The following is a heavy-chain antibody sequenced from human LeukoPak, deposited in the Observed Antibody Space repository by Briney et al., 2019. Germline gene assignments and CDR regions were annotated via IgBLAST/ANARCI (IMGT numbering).Heavy chain of an antibody. CDR1: GFTFSSYG. Sequence: GGSLRLSCAASGFTFSSYGMHWVRQAPGKGLEWVAVIWYDGSNKYYADSVKGRFAISRDNSKNTLYLQMNSLRAEDTAVYYCARDPGGITIFGVAKGGYFDYWGQGTLVTVSS. CDR2: IWYDGSNK. D-gene: IGHD3-3*01. V-gene: IGHV3-33*01. J-gene: IGHJ4*02. CDR3: ARDPGGITIFGVAKGGYFDY.